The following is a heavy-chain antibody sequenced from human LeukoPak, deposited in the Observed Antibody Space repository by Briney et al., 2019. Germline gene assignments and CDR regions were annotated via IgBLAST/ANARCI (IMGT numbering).Heavy chain of an antibody. Sequence: PGGSLRLSCAASGFTFSSYSMNWVRQAPGKGLEWVSNISSNSGSMYYADSGKGRFTIYRDNAKNSLYLQMNSLRAEDTAVYYCARGSSVYYGSGSYYTDWGQGTLVTVSS. CDR3: ARGSSVYYGSGSYYTD. V-gene: IGHV3-48*01. J-gene: IGHJ4*02. D-gene: IGHD3-10*01. CDR2: ISSNSGSM. CDR1: GFTFSSYS.